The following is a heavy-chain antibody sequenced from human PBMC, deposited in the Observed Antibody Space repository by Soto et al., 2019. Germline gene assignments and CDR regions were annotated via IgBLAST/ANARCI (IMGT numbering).Heavy chain of an antibody. J-gene: IGHJ4*02. CDR3: VKDRDSGVQWPTFDF. CDR1: GFTFSSHG. Sequence: QVQLGESGGGAVHPGKSLRLSCAASGFTFSSHGLHWVRQAPGKGLEWLALILHDGSLTLYGDSVKCRFTISRDNSKNTLKMQMSSMRVEDTAVYYCVKDRDSGVQWPTFDFWGKGALVTVSS. V-gene: IGHV3-30*18. D-gene: IGHD2-15*01. CDR2: ILHDGSLT.